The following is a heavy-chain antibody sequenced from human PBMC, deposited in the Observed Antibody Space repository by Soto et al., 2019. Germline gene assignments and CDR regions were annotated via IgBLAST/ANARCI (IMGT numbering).Heavy chain of an antibody. V-gene: IGHV2-5*02. J-gene: IGHJ5*02. CDR3: EHVIPGYSSGNWFDP. CDR1: GFSLSTSGVG. CDR2: IYWDNDK. D-gene: IGHD6-19*01. Sequence: QITLKESGPTLVKPTQTLTLTCTFSGFSLSTSGVGEGWIRQPPGKALEWLALIYWDNDKRYSPSLKSRLTITKDTSKNQVVLTMTNMDPVDTATYYCEHVIPGYSSGNWFDPWGQGTLVTVSS.